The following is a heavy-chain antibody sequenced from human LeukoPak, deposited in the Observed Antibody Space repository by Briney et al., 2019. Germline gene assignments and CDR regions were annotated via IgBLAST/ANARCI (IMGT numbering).Heavy chain of an antibody. D-gene: IGHD3-10*01. J-gene: IGHJ4*02. V-gene: IGHV4-34*01. CDR2: ISHSGST. CDR3: ARGDLWFGELLGDY. CDR1: GGSFSGYY. Sequence: SETLSLTCAVYGGSFSGYYWSWIRQPPGKGLEWIGEISHSGSTNYNPSLKSRVTISVDTSKNQFSLKLSSVTAADTAVYYCARGDLWFGELLGDYWGQGTLVTVSS.